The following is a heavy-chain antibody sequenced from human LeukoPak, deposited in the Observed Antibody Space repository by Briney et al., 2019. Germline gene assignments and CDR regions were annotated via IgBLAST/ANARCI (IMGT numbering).Heavy chain of an antibody. D-gene: IGHD4-11*01. CDR3: TRGGYYSLGDY. J-gene: IGHJ4*02. Sequence: GGSLRLSCAASGFTFSGYWMHWVRQAPGKGLEWVSRINSDGSSTSYADSVKGRFTISRDNGKNTLYLQMNSLRAEDTAVYYCTRGGYYSLGDYWGQGTLVTVSS. V-gene: IGHV3-74*01. CDR2: INSDGSST. CDR1: GFTFSGYW.